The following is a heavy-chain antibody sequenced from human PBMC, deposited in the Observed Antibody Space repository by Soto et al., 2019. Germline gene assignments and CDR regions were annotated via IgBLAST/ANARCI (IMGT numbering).Heavy chain of an antibody. D-gene: IGHD2-2*01. J-gene: IGHJ3*02. CDR3: ARQERLGYCSSTSCYRRAFDI. CDR1: GCTFSSYA. CDR2: IIPIFGTA. V-gene: IGHV1-69*06. Sequence: SVKVSCKASGCTFSSYAISCVRQAPGQVLEWMGGIIPIFGTANYAQKFQGRVTITADKSTSTAYMELSSLRSEDTAVYYCARQERLGYCSSTSCYRRAFDIWGQGTMVTVSS.